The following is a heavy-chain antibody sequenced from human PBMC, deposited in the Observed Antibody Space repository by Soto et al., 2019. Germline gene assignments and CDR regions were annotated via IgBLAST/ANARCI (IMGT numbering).Heavy chain of an antibody. V-gene: IGHV1-2*02. Sequence: QLHLVQSGAVVKKPGASVTVSCSASGYPVTAYYMHWVRQAPGRGLEWMGGINPATGAAKYTQTFQGRVTMTRDTFTSTGFMELSGLTSEDPAVFYCARGGGVGVAGSAAFDMWGQGTLVTVSS. J-gene: IGHJ3*02. CDR2: INPATGAA. CDR1: GYPVTAYY. CDR3: ARGGGVGVAGSAAFDM. D-gene: IGHD3-3*01.